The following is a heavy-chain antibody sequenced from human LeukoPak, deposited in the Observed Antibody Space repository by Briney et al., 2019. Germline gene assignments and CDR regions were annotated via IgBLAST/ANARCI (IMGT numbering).Heavy chain of an antibody. Sequence: SVKVSCKASGGTFSSYAISWVRQAPGQGLEWMGRIIPIFGIANYAQKFQGRVTITADKSTSTAYMELSSLRSEDTAVYYCARAIVVVPAAIPYYGMAVWGQGTTVTVSS. D-gene: IGHD2-2*01. CDR1: GGTFSSYA. CDR2: IIPIFGIA. J-gene: IGHJ6*02. CDR3: ARAIVVVPAAIPYYGMAV. V-gene: IGHV1-69*04.